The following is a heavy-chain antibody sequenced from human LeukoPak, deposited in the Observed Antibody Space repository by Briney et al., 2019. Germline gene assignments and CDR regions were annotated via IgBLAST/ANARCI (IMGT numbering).Heavy chain of an antibody. CDR3: ARGDYDFWSGYRDAFDI. CDR1: GYTFTSYG. J-gene: IGHJ3*02. CDR2: ISACNGNT. V-gene: IGHV1-18*01. Sequence: ASVKVSCKASGYTFTSYGISWVRQAPGQGLEWMGWISACNGNTNYAQKLQGRVTMTTDTSTSTAYMELRSLRSDDTAVYYCARGDYDFWSGYRDAFDIWGQGTMVTVSS. D-gene: IGHD3-3*01.